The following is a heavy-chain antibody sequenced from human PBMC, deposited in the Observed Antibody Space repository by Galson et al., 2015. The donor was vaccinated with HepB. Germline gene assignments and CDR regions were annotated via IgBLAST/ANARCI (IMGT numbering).Heavy chain of an antibody. J-gene: IGHJ5*01. V-gene: IGHV3-48*01. D-gene: IGHD3-9*01. Sequence: SLRLSCAGSGFSFRRHSLNWVRQAPDKGLEWIAYISAAGRIIFYADSVKGRFTISRDNAKNTMFLQLSNLIVDDTAVYFCARVAVEDDITRRTRSDSWGQGTLVTVS. CDR2: ISAAGRII. CDR1: GFSFRRHS. CDR3: ARVAVEDDITRRTRSDS.